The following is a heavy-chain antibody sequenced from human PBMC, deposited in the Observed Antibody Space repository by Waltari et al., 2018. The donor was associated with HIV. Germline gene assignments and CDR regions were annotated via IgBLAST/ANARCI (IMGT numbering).Heavy chain of an antibody. CDR2: IKQDGSEK. CDR3: ARESATSPRYAMDV. D-gene: IGHD1-26*01. Sequence: EVHLVESGGTLVQPGGSLRLSCAASGFTFSSYWMSWVRPAPGKGLEWVANIKQDGSEKNYVASMKGRFTISRDNAKNSLYLQMNSLRVEDTAVYYCARESATSPRYAMDVWGQGTTVTVSS. CDR1: GFTFSSYW. J-gene: IGHJ6*02. V-gene: IGHV3-7*01.